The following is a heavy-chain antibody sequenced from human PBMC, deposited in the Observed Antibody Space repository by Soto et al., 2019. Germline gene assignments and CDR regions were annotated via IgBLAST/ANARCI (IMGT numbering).Heavy chain of an antibody. CDR3: AKGDIVVVTGGMDV. CDR1: GFTFSSYA. Sequence: GGSLRLSCAASGFTFSSYAMSWVRQAPGKGLEWVSAISGSGGSTYYADSVKGRFTISRDNSKNTLYLQMNSLRAEDTAVYYCAKGDIVVVTGGMDVWGQGTTVTVSS. V-gene: IGHV3-23*01. D-gene: IGHD2-15*01. J-gene: IGHJ6*02. CDR2: ISGSGGST.